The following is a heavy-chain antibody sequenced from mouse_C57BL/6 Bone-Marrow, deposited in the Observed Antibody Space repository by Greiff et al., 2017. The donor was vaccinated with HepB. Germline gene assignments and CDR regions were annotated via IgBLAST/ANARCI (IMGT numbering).Heavy chain of an antibody. Sequence: QVQLQQPGAELVKPGASVKMSCKASGYTFPSYWITWVKPRPGQGLEWIGDIYPGSGSTNYNEKFKSKATLTVDTSSSTAYMPLSILTSEDSAVYYCARSYLDYWGQGTTLTVSS. CDR3: ARSYLDY. CDR2: IYPGSGST. CDR1: GYTFPSYW. J-gene: IGHJ2*01. V-gene: IGHV1-55*01.